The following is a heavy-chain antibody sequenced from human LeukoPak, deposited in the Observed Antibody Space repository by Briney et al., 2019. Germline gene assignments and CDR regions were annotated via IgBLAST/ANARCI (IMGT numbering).Heavy chain of an antibody. Sequence: GGSLRLSCAASGFTFSSYAMSWVRQAPGKGLEWVSAISGSGGSTYYADSVKGRFTISRDNSKNTLYLQMNSLRAEDTAVYYCAKVRNYDFWSGYYNDYWGQGTLVTVSS. CDR2: ISGSGGST. D-gene: IGHD3-3*01. J-gene: IGHJ4*02. V-gene: IGHV3-23*01. CDR3: AKVRNYDFWSGYYNDY. CDR1: GFTFSSYA.